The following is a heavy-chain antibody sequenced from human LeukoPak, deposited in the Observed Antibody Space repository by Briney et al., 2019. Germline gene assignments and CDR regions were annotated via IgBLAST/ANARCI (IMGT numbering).Heavy chain of an antibody. V-gene: IGHV5-51*01. D-gene: IGHD2-2*01. J-gene: IGHJ4*02. CDR3: ARYCDTTSCFRY. CDR2: IYSVDAHT. Sequence: GESLXXSXXXXXYRFTXYXXXGGRXXXGKGLXXVGIIYSVDAHTIYSPSFKGQVNISADKSIRNAYLKWGSLNVSDAAIYYCARYCDTTSCFRYWGQGTLVTVSS. CDR1: XYRFTXYX.